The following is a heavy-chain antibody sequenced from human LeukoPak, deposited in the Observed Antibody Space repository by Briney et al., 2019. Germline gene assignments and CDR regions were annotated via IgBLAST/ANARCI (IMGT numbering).Heavy chain of an antibody. CDR2: IKQDGSKK. CDR1: GFPFSSYW. CDR3: ARGFYGQGYTFDY. D-gene: IGHD4-17*01. J-gene: IGHJ4*02. V-gene: IGHV3-7*01. Sequence: GGSLRLSCVASGFPFSSYWMTWVRQAPGKGLEWVANIKQDGSKKSYVDSVKGRFTISRDNSKNTLYLQMNSLRAEDTAAYYCARGFYGQGYTFDYWGQGTLVTVSS.